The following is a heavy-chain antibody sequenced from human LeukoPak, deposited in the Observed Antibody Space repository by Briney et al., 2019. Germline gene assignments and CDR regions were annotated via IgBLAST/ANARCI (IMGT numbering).Heavy chain of an antibody. J-gene: IGHJ6*02. CDR2: ISSSGSTI. D-gene: IGHD4-23*01. Sequence: GGSLRLSCAASGFTFSDYYMSWIRQAPGKGLEWVSYISSSGSTIYYADSVKGRFTISRDNAKNSLYLQMNSLRAEDTAVYYCARGQRLYGGNSGASYYYYGMDVWGQGTTVTVSS. CDR3: ARGQRLYGGNSGASYYYYGMDV. CDR1: GFTFSDYY. V-gene: IGHV3-11*01.